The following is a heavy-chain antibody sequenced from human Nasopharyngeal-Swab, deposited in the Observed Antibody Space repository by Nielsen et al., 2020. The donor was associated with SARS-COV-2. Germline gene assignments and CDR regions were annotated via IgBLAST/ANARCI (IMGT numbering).Heavy chain of an antibody. CDR3: ARMGATIFGVTDRFDP. CDR2: IKQDGSEK. J-gene: IGHJ5*02. Sequence: GGSLRPSCAASGFTFSSYWMSWVRQAPGKGLEWVANIKQDGSEKYYVDSVKGRFTISRDNAKNSLYLQMNSLRAEDTAVYYCARMGATIFGVTDRFDPWGQGTLVTVSS. D-gene: IGHD3-3*01. CDR1: GFTFSSYW. V-gene: IGHV3-7*01.